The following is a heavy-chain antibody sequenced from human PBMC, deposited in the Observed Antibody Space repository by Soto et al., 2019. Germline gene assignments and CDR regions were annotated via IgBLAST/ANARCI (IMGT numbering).Heavy chain of an antibody. D-gene: IGHD3-10*01. CDR2: IFHDGTA. Sequence: PSETLSLTCAFSGVSIISGNWWTWVRQSPQRGLEYIGEIFHDGTANYYPSFERRVAISVDTSKNQFSLKLTSVTAADTAIYFCARLVYDTRLNYMYFDFWGQGTLVTVS. CDR1: GVSIISGNW. J-gene: IGHJ4*02. CDR3: ARLVYDTRLNYMYFDF. V-gene: IGHV4-4*02.